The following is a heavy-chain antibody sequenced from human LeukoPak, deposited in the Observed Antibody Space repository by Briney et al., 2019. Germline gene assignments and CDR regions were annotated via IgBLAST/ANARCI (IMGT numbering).Heavy chain of an antibody. D-gene: IGHD3-10*01. CDR2: ISGSGGST. CDR3: TTDLGITMVRGVIGDAFDI. CDR1: GLXFSSYA. Sequence: GGSLRLSCEASGLXFSSYAISWVRQAPGKGLEWISAISGSGGSTYYADSVKGRFTISRDNSKNTLYLQMNSLKTEDTAVYYCTTDLGITMVRGVIGDAFDIWGQGTMVTVSS. V-gene: IGHV3-23*01. J-gene: IGHJ3*02.